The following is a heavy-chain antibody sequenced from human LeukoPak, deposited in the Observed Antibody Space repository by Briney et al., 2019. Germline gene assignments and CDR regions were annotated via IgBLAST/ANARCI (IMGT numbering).Heavy chain of an antibody. CDR3: ARGEEVLENAFDI. J-gene: IGHJ3*02. CDR2: IYYSGST. V-gene: IGHV4-59*01. CDR1: GGSISSYY. D-gene: IGHD4/OR15-4a*01. Sequence: SETLSLTCTVSGGSISSYYWSWIRQPPGKGLEWIGYIYYSGSTNYNPSLKSRVTISVDTSKNQFSLKLSSVTAADTAVYYCARGEEVLENAFDIWGQGTMVTVSS.